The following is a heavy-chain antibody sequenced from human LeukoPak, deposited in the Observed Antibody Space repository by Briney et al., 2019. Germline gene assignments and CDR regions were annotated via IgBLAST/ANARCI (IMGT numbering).Heavy chain of an antibody. V-gene: IGHV3-30*03. J-gene: IGHJ4*02. CDR2: ISYDGSNK. D-gene: IGHD5-24*01. Sequence: GRSLRLSCAASGFTFRSYGMHWVRQAPGKGLEWVAVISYDGSNKYYADSVKGRFTISRDNSKNTLYLQMNSLKTEDTAVYYCTRDIWLGNDYWGQGTLVTVSS. CDR3: TRDIWLGNDY. CDR1: GFTFRSYG.